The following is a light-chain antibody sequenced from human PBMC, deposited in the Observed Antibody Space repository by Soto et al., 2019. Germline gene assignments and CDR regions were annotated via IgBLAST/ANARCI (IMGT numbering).Light chain of an antibody. V-gene: IGLV2-11*01. CDR2: DVS. CDR1: SSDVGGYNY. J-gene: IGLJ3*02. CDR3: CSYAGSYTWV. Sequence: QSALTQPRSVSGSPGQSVTISCTGTSSDVGGYNYDSWYQQHPGKAPKLMIYDVSKRPSGVPDRFSGSKSGNTASLTISGIQAEDEADYYCCSYAGSYTWVFGGGTKLTVL.